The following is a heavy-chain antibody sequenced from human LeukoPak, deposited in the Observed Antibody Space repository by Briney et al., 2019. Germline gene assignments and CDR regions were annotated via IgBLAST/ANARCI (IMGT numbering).Heavy chain of an antibody. V-gene: IGHV3-30*18. Sequence: GGSLRLSCAASGFTFSDYYMSWVRQAPGKGLEWVAVISYDGSNKYYADSVKGRFTISRDNSKNTLYLQMNSLRAEDTAVYYCAKADSSSWYGPDYWGQGTLVTVSS. D-gene: IGHD6-13*01. CDR3: AKADSSSWYGPDY. CDR1: GFTFSDYY. CDR2: ISYDGSNK. J-gene: IGHJ4*02.